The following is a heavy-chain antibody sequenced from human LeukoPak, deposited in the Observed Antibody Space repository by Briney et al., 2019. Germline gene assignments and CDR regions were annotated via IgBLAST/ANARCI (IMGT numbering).Heavy chain of an antibody. D-gene: IGHD5-18*01. CDR2: MNPNSGNT. J-gene: IGHJ4*02. Sequence: ASVKVSCKASGYTFTSYDINWVRQATGQGLEWMGWMNPNSGNTGYAQKFQGRVTMTRNISISTAYMELSSLRSEDTAVYYCARDLCRYGYCYFDYWGQGTLVTVSS. V-gene: IGHV1-8*01. CDR3: ARDLCRYGYCYFDY. CDR1: GYTFTSYD.